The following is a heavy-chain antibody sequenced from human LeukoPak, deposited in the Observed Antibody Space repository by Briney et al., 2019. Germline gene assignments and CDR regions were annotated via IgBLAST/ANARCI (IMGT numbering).Heavy chain of an antibody. V-gene: IGHV3-23*01. J-gene: IGHJ2*01. Sequence: GGSLRLSCAASGVTFSSHGMSWVRQAPGKGLEWVSSITDSGSGTCYADSVKGRFTMSRDNSKSTLYLQMNSLRAEDTAVYYCAKNLLGSESFSWYFDLWGRGTLVTVSS. D-gene: IGHD1-26*01. CDR3: AKNLLGSESFSWYFDL. CDR2: ITDSGSGT. CDR1: GVTFSSHG.